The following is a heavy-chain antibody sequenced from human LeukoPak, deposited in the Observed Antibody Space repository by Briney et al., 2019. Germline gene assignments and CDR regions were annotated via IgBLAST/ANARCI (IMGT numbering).Heavy chain of an antibody. Sequence: GGSLRLYSAASGFTFSSYSMNWVRPAPGQGLEWGSSISSSSSYIYYTDSVKGRFTISRDNATNSLYLQMNSLRAEDTAVYYCARAEVEMATIFFDYWGEGTLVTVSS. CDR2: ISSSSSYI. CDR3: ARAEVEMATIFFDY. D-gene: IGHD5-24*01. J-gene: IGHJ4*02. CDR1: GFTFSSYS. V-gene: IGHV3-21*01.